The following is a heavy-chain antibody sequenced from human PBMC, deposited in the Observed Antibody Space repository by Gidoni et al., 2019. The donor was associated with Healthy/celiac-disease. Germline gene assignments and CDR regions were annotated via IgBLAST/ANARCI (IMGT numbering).Heavy chain of an antibody. CDR1: GGSISSYY. V-gene: IGHV4-59*01. J-gene: IGHJ4*02. Sequence: QVQLQESGPGLVKPSETLSLTCTVSGGSISSYYWSWFRQPPGKGLEWSGYSYYRGSTNYNPSLKSRVTISVDTSKNQFSLKLSSVTAADTAVYYCAREVRGGSGWYLIDYWGQGTLVTVSS. CDR3: AREVRGGSGWYLIDY. CDR2: SYYRGST. D-gene: IGHD6-19*01.